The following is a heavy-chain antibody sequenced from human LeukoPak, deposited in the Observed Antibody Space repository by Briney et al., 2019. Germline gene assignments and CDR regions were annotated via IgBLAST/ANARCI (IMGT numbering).Heavy chain of an antibody. CDR3: ARLGSDYAHHFDY. V-gene: IGHV4-30-2*01. D-gene: IGHD5-12*01. CDR1: GGSISSGGYS. CDR2: IYHSGST. Sequence: SETLSLTCAVSGGSISSGGYSWSWIRQPPGKGLEWIGYIYHSGSTYYNPSLKSRVTISVDRSKNQFSLKLSSVTAADTAVYYCARLGSDYAHHFDYWGQGTLVTVSS. J-gene: IGHJ4*02.